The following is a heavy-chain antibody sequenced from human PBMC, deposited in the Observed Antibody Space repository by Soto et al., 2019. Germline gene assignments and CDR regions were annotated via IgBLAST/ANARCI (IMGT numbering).Heavy chain of an antibody. CDR2: IWYDGSNK. J-gene: IGHJ4*02. V-gene: IGHV3-33*01. CDR3: ARGHPDSGYSPFDY. D-gene: IGHD3-22*01. CDR1: GFSFSSYG. Sequence: QVQLVESGGGVVQPGRSLRLSCAASGFSFSSYGMHWVRQAPGKGLEWVAVIWYDGSNKNYADSVKGRFTISRDNSKNTLYLQMNSLRAEDTAVYYCARGHPDSGYSPFDYWGQGTLVTVSS.